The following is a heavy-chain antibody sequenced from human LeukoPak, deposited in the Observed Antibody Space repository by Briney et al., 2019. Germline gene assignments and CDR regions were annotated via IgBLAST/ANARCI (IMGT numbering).Heavy chain of an antibody. V-gene: IGHV3-48*01. CDR1: GFTFSSYS. CDR3: AREYYTTNFDY. Sequence: GGSLRLSCAAPGFTFSSYSMNWVRQAPGKGLEWVSYISSSSSTIYYADSVKGRFTISRDNAKNSLYLQMNSLRAEDTAVYYCAREYYTTNFDYWGQGTLVTVSS. J-gene: IGHJ4*02. D-gene: IGHD1-26*01. CDR2: ISSSSSTI.